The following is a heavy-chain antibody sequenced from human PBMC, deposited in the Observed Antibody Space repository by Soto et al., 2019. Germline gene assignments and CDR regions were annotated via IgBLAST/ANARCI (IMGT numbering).Heavy chain of an antibody. CDR2: IYPGDSDT. D-gene: IGHD1-26*01. V-gene: IGHV5-51*01. CDR1: GCSFTSYW. J-gene: IGHJ3*02. CDR3: ARRYSGSYGRVGDAFDI. Sequence: GESLKISCKGSGCSFTSYWIGWVRQMPGKGLEWMGIIYPGDSDTRYSPSFQGQVTISADKSISTAYLQWSSLKASDTAMYYCARRYSGSYGRVGDAFDIWGQGTMVTVSS.